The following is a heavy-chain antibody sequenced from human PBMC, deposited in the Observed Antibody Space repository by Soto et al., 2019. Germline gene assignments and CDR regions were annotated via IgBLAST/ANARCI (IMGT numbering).Heavy chain of an antibody. Sequence: QLQLQESGSGPVKPSQTLSLTCTVSGGAISSGAYSWSWIRQPPGKGLEWIGYIYHSGRTYYNPSLRSGVTISVDRSKNQFSLKLNSVTAADTAVYYCARSGSPWGIVPFDYWGQGTMVTVSS. CDR1: GGAISSGAYS. D-gene: IGHD3-16*01. CDR2: IYHSGRT. CDR3: ARSGSPWGIVPFDY. J-gene: IGHJ4*02. V-gene: IGHV4-30-2*01.